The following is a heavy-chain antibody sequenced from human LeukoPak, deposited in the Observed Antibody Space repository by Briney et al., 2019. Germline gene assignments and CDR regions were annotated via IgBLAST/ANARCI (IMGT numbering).Heavy chain of an antibody. V-gene: IGHV3-9*01. J-gene: IGHJ5*02. CDR1: GFTFDDYA. Sequence: GGSLRLSCAASGFTFDDYAMHWVRQGPGKGLEWVSGISWNNDNIGYADSVKGRFTISRDNAKNSLYLQMNSLRAEDAAVYYCAKVERGSYRYTGTNGWFDPWGQGTLVTVSS. CDR2: ISWNNDNI. D-gene: IGHD3-16*02. CDR3: AKVERGSYRYTGTNGWFDP.